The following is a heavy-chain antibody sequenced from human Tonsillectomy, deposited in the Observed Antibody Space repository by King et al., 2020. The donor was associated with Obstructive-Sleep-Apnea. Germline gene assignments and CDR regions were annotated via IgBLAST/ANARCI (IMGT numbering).Heavy chain of an antibody. CDR1: GYTFSGYH. V-gene: IGHV1-2*02. CDR2: INPNNGGT. J-gene: IGHJ4*02. Sequence: VQLVESGAEVKKPGASVKVSCKASGYTFSGYHMHWVRQAPGQGLEWMGWINPNNGGTNYAQKFQGRVTMTRDTSISTAYMELSRLRSDDTAVYYCATVAVATATHYFDYWGQGTLVTVSS. D-gene: IGHD1-26*01. CDR3: ATVAVATATHYFDY.